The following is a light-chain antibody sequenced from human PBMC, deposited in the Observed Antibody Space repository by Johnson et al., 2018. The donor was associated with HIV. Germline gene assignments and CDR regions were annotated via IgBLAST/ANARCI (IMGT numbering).Light chain of an antibody. CDR1: SSNIGTNY. Sequence: QSVLTQPPSVSAAPGQKVTISCSGSSSNIGTNYVSWYQLLPGTAPKLLIYKNDKRPSGIPDRFSGSKSGTSATLGITGLQPGDGADYFCGTWDNSLNVYVFGTATKVTVL. CDR3: GTWDNSLNVYV. CDR2: KND. J-gene: IGLJ1*01. V-gene: IGLV1-51*02.